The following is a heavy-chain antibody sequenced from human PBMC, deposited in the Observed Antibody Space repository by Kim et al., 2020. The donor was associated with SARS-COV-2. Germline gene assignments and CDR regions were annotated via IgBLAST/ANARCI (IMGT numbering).Heavy chain of an antibody. CDR2: IYTSGST. J-gene: IGHJ6*02. Sequence: SETLSLTCTVSGGSISSYYWSWIRQPAGKGLEWIGRIYTSGSTNYNPSLKSRVTMSVDTSKNQFSLKLSSVTAADTAVYYCARDYGSGSYYGIRFDYYYYYGMDVWGQGTTVTVSS. CDR1: GGSISSYY. CDR3: ARDYGSGSYYGIRFDYYYYYGMDV. D-gene: IGHD3-10*01. V-gene: IGHV4-4*07.